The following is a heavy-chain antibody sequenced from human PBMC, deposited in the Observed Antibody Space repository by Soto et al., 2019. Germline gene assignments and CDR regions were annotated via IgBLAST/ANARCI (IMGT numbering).Heavy chain of an antibody. D-gene: IGHD5-12*01. CDR1: GFTFSLYG. J-gene: IGHJ6*02. CDR2: TSYDGSNK. CDR3: AKDSGYSGYDVYDYYYGMDV. V-gene: IGHV3-30*18. Sequence: QLVESGGGVVQPGRSLRLSCAASGFTFSLYGMPWVRQAPGKGQEWVAVTSYDGSNKYYADSVKGRFTISRDNSKDTLYLQMNSLRAEDTAVYYCAKDSGYSGYDVYDYYYGMDVWGQWTTVTVSS.